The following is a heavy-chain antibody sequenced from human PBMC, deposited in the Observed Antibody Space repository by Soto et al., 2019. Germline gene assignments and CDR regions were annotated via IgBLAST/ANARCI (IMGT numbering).Heavy chain of an antibody. Sequence: SETLSLTCTVSGGSISSYYWSWIRQPPGKGLEWIGCIYYTGSTNYNPSLKSRVTISVDTSNNQFSLKLSSVTAADTAVYYCARDIVVVPAHFYYGMDVWGQGTTVTVSS. V-gene: IGHV4-59*01. CDR2: IYYTGST. CDR3: ARDIVVVPAHFYYGMDV. CDR1: GGSISSYY. J-gene: IGHJ6*02. D-gene: IGHD2-2*01.